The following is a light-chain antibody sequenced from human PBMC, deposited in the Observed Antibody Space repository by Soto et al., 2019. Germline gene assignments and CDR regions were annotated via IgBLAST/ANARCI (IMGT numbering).Light chain of an antibody. Sequence: IVLTQSPGTLSLSPGERATLSCRASQSVSNNYLAWYQQKPGQAPRLLIYGATSRATGIPDRFSGSGSGTDFTLTISRLEPEDFAVYYCKQYASTPVTFGQGTKV. CDR2: GAT. J-gene: IGKJ1*01. CDR1: QSVSNNY. CDR3: KQYASTPVT. V-gene: IGKV3-20*01.